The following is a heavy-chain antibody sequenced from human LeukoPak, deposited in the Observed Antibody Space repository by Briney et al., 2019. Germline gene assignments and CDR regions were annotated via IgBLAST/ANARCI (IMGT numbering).Heavy chain of an antibody. CDR3: ARAGTLQLWLDWFDP. CDR1: GGSISSGSYY. D-gene: IGHD5-18*01. V-gene: IGHV4-61*02. J-gene: IGHJ5*02. Sequence: SETLSLTCTVSGGSISSGSYYWSWIRQPAGKGLEWIGRIYTSGSTNYNPSLKSRVTISVTTSKNQSTLKLSSVTAADTAVYYWARAGTLQLWLDWFDPWGQGTLVTVSS. CDR2: IYTSGST.